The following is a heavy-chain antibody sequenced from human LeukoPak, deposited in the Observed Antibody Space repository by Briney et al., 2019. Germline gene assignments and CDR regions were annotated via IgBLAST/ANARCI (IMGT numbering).Heavy chain of an antibody. CDR3: ARARLDCTNGVCPPPHYYYGMDV. Sequence: SETLSLTCTVSGGSISSYYWSWIRQPAGKGLEWIGRIYTSGSTNYNPSLKSRVTMSVDTSKNQFSLKLSSVTAADTAVYYCARARLDCTNGVCPPPHYYYGMDVWGQGTTVTVSS. V-gene: IGHV4-4*07. CDR2: IYTSGST. CDR1: GGSISSYY. J-gene: IGHJ6*02. D-gene: IGHD2-8*01.